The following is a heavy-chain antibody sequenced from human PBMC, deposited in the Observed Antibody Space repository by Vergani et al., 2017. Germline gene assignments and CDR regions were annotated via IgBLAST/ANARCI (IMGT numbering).Heavy chain of an antibody. V-gene: IGHV1-69*06. J-gene: IGHJ4*02. Sequence: QVQPVQSGAEVKKPGSSVKVSCKASGGTFSSYAISWVRQAPGQGLEWMGGIIPIFGTANYAQKFQGRVTMTEDTSTDTAYMELSSLRSEDTAVYYCATWYYYGSGSYYYWGQGTLVTVSS. CDR2: IIPIFGTA. CDR3: ATWYYYGSGSYYY. D-gene: IGHD3-10*01. CDR1: GGTFSSYA.